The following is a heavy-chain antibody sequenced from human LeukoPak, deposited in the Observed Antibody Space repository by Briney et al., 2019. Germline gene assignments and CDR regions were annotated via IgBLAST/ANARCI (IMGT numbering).Heavy chain of an antibody. CDR3: ARRQYCSGGDCYSGAFDI. CDR2: IYPGDSDT. J-gene: IGHJ3*02. Sequence: GESLKISCKGSGYSFNTYWIAWVRQMPGKGLEWMGIIYPGDSDTRYGPPFQGQVSIAADKSINNAYLQWSSLKASDTAIYYCARRQYCSGGDCYSGAFDIWGQGTMVTVSS. V-gene: IGHV5-51*01. D-gene: IGHD2-15*01. CDR1: GYSFNTYW.